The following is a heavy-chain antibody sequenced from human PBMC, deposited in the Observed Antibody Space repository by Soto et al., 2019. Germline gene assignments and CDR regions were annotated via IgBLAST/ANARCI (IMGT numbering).Heavy chain of an antibody. CDR1: GYTFTSYG. J-gene: IGHJ6*02. V-gene: IGHV1-18*01. CDR2: IRAYNGNT. Sequence: QVQRWQSGAEVKKPGASVKVSCKASGYTFTSYGINWVRQAPGQGLEWMGWIRAYNGNTNYAQRLQGRVTMTSDTSTSTSSMERRSLRSAATAGYYCARALPTMKVLGQGTTVTVS. CDR3: ARALPTMKV.